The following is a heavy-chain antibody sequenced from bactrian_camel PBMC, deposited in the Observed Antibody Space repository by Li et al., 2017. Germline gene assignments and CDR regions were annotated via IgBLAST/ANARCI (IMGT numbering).Heavy chain of an antibody. CDR1: GDIDSTYC. V-gene: IGHV3S53*01. CDR3: AADSRGTSIKLLPSILFREFEFNF. CDR2: IDRFGTA. Sequence: HVQLVESGGGSVQAGGSLRLSCAASGDIDSTYCMGWFRQAPGKEREAVALIDRFGTASYAAGVAGRFSISRDNAENILYLQMNPVKPEDTAMYYCAADSRGTSIKLLPSILFREFEFNFWGRGTQVTVS. J-gene: IGHJ4*01. D-gene: IGHD2*01.